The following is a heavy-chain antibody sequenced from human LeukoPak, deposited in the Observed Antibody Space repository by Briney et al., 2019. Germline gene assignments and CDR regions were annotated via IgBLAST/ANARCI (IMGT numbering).Heavy chain of an antibody. D-gene: IGHD2-15*01. J-gene: IGHJ4*02. CDR2: SSSDETYK. Sequence: PGGSLRLSCAASGFPFTVYPTHWVRQAPGKGLEWVSVSSSDETYKFYADSVRGRFTISRDNSKSTLCLQMNSLRAEDTAVYYCAKQLGYCSDGSCYFPYWGQGTLVTVSS. CDR1: GFPFTVYP. CDR3: AKQLGYCSDGSCYFPY. V-gene: IGHV3-30-3*02.